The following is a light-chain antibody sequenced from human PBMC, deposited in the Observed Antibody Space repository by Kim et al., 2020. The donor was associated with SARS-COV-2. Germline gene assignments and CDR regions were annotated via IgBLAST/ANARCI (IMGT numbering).Light chain of an antibody. CDR3: QVWDSSSDQGV. CDR2: YDT. Sequence: SHELTQPPSVSVAPGKTARITCGGNNIGSKSVHWYQQKPGQAPVLVIYYDTDRPSGIPERFSGSNSGNTATLTISRVEAGDEADYYCQVWDSSSDQGVFG. V-gene: IGLV3-21*04. CDR1: NIGSKS. J-gene: IGLJ1*01.